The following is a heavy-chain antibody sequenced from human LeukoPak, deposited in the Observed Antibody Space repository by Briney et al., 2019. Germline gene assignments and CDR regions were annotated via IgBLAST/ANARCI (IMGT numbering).Heavy chain of an antibody. CDR2: IYYSGST. J-gene: IGHJ4*02. CDR3: AREKADYDSSGYFDY. V-gene: IGHV4-59*11. CDR1: GGSISSHY. Sequence: SETLSLTCTGSGGSISSHYWSWIRQPPGKGLEGIGYIYYSGSTNYNPSLKSRVTISVDTSKNQFSLKLSSVTAADTAVYYCAREKADYDSSGYFDYWGQGTLVTVSS. D-gene: IGHD3-22*01.